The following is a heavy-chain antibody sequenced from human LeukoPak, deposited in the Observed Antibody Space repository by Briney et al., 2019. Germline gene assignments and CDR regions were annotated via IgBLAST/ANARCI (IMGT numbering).Heavy chain of an antibody. CDR2: IYSGGST. Sequence: GGSLRLSCAASGFTVSSNYMSWVRQAPGKGLEWVSVIYSGGSTYYADSVKGRFTISRDNSKNTLYLQMNSLRAEDTAVYYCASGDTAMALYYFDYWGQGTLVTVSS. D-gene: IGHD5-18*01. J-gene: IGHJ4*02. V-gene: IGHV3-66*01. CDR1: GFTVSSNY. CDR3: ASGDTAMALYYFDY.